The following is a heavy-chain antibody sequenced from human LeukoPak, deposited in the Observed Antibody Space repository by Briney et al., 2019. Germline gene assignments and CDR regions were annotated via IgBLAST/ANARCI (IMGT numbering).Heavy chain of an antibody. V-gene: IGHV4-34*01. CDR2: INHSGST. J-gene: IGHJ6*02. D-gene: IGHD2-2*01. CDR3: ARGRSTGRPYYYGMDV. CDR1: GGSFSGYY. Sequence: SETLSLTCAVYGGSFSGYYWSWIRQPPGKGLEWIGEINHSGSTNYNPSLKSRVTILVDTSKNQFSLKLSSVTAADTAVYYCARGRSTGRPYYYGMDVWGQGTTVTVSS.